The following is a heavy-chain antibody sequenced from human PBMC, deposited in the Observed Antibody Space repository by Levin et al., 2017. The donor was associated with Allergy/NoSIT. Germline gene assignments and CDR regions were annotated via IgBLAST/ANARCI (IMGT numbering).Heavy chain of an antibody. D-gene: IGHD6-6*01. J-gene: IGHJ5*02. Sequence: KPGGSLRLSCAISGDSVSSNSAAWNWIRQSPSRGLEWLGRTYYRSKWYNDYAVSVKSRITINPDTSKNQFSLQLNSVTPEDTAVYYCAREYSSSSGLWFDPWGQGTLVTVSS. CDR1: GDSVSSNSAA. CDR3: AREYSSSSGLWFDP. CDR2: TYYRSKWYN. V-gene: IGHV6-1*01.